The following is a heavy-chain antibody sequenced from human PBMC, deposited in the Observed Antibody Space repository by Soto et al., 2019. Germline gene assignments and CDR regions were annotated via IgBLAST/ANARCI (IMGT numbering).Heavy chain of an antibody. CDR1: GGTFSSYA. CDR2: IIPIFGTA. V-gene: IGHV1-69*13. J-gene: IGHJ6*02. CDR3: ARGYCSGGIFYSRLYYYGMDV. Sequence: SVKVSCKASGGTFSSYAISWVRQAPGQGLEWMGGIIPIFGTANYAQKFQGRVTITADESTSTAYMELSSLRSEDTAVYYCARGYCSGGIFYSRLYYYGMDVWGQGTTVTVSS. D-gene: IGHD2-15*01.